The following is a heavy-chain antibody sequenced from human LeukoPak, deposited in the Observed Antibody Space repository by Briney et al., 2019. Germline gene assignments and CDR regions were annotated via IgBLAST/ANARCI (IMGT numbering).Heavy chain of an antibody. CDR1: GFSFSNYA. D-gene: IGHD3-3*01. Sequence: GSLRLSCAASGFSFSNYAMNWVRQAPGKGLEWVSTISDSGGSTYYADSVKGRFTISRDNSKNTLYLQMNSLRAEDTAVYYCAKKGEGTMDFWSGYYLDYWGQGTLVTVSS. J-gene: IGHJ4*02. V-gene: IGHV3-23*01. CDR2: ISDSGGST. CDR3: AKKGEGTMDFWSGYYLDY.